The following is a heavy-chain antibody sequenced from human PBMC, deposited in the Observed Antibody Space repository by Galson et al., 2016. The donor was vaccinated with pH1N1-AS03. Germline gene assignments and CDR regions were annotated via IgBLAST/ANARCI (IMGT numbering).Heavy chain of an antibody. CDR3: ARAAPFDP. D-gene: IGHD2-15*01. CDR2: ISPYNGNT. CDR1: GYTFPNFG. J-gene: IGHJ5*02. V-gene: IGHV1-18*04. Sequence: SVKVSCKASGYTFPNFGMSWVRQAPGQGLEWMGWISPYNGNTQYAQRLEGRVTMTTDTSTNTAYLKRRSMTYADTAVYYCARAAPFDPWGHGTLVIVSS.